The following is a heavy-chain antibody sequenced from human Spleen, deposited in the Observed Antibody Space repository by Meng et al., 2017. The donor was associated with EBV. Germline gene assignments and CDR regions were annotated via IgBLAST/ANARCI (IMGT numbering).Heavy chain of an antibody. J-gene: IGHJ4*02. CDR1: GYTFTNFA. CDR2: INPYTGNP. Sequence: VHLVQSGSELKKPGASVKVSCKASGYTFTNFAMNWVRQAPGQGLEWMGWINPYTGNPTYAQGFTGRFVFSLDTSVNTAYLQISDLKAEDTAVYYCVRQDDGAVTPLGEYWGQGTLVTVSS. V-gene: IGHV7-4-1*02. D-gene: IGHD3-16*01. CDR3: VRQDDGAVTPLGEY.